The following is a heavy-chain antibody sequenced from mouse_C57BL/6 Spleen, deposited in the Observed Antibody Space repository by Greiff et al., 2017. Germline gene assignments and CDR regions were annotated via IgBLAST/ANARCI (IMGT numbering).Heavy chain of an antibody. CDR2: FDPSDSYT. CDR1: GYTFTSYW. V-gene: IGHV1-50*01. J-gene: IGHJ1*03. CDR3: ARRGYGSSWWYVDV. D-gene: IGHD1-1*01. Sequence: QVQLQQPGAELVKPGASVKLSCKASGYTFTSYWMQWVKQRPGQGLEWIGEFDPSDSYTNYNQKFKGKATLTVDTSSSTAYMQLSSLTSEDSAVYYCARRGYGSSWWYVDVWGTGTTVTVSS.